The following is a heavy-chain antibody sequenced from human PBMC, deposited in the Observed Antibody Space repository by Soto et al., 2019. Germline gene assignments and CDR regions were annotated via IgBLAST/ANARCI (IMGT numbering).Heavy chain of an antibody. J-gene: IGHJ4*02. CDR2: IKHDGTEK. D-gene: IGHD5-12*01. Sequence: PGGSLRLSCAASGFTFSSYWMSWVRQAPGKGLEGVANIKHDGTEKYYVDSVKGRFTISRDNAKNSLYLQMSSLRAEDTAVYYCARGYSVYGPLAAPFDYWGKGTLVTVSS. V-gene: IGHV3-7*04. CDR1: GFTFSSYW. CDR3: ARGYSVYGPLAAPFDY.